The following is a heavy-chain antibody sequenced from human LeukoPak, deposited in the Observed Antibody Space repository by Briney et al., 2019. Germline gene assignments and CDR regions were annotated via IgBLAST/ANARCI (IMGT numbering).Heavy chain of an antibody. D-gene: IGHD6-13*01. J-gene: IGHJ5*02. V-gene: IGHV4-59*11. CDR2: IYYSGST. CDR1: GGSISSHY. Sequence: SETLSLTCTVSGGSISSHYWSWLRQPPGKGLEWIGYIYYSGSTNYNPSLKSRVTISVDTSKNQFSLELSSVTAADTAVYYCAREEQQLVQGWFDPWGQGTLVTVSS. CDR3: AREEQQLVQGWFDP.